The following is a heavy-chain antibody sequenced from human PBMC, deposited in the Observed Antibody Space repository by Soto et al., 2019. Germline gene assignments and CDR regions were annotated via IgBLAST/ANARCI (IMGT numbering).Heavy chain of an antibody. D-gene: IGHD4-4*01. Sequence: PSETLSLTCADSGGSISSGGYSWSWIRQPPGKGLEWIGYIYHSGSTYYNPSLKSRVTISVDRSKNQFSLKLSSVTAADTAVYYCARADSTSRFYFDYWGQGTLVTVSS. CDR1: GGSISSGGYS. J-gene: IGHJ4*02. V-gene: IGHV4-30-2*01. CDR2: IYHSGST. CDR3: ARADSTSRFYFDY.